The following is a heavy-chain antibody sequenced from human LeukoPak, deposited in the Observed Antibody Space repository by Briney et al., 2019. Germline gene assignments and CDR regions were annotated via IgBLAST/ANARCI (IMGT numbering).Heavy chain of an antibody. D-gene: IGHD2-21*01. V-gene: IGHV1-8*01. CDR2: MNPNSGNT. CDR1: GYTSTTYD. Sequence: ASVRVSCKASGYTSTTYDINWVRQATGQGLEWMAWMNPNSGNTGYAQKFQGRVTMTRNTSISTAYMELSSLRSEDTAVYYCARVAGNCGGDCYRLVYWGQGTLVTVAS. J-gene: IGHJ4*02. CDR3: ARVAGNCGGDCYRLVY.